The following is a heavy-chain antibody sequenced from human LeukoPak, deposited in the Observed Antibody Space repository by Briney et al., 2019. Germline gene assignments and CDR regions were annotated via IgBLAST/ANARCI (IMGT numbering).Heavy chain of an antibody. Sequence: GESLKISCKGSGYSFTTNWVGWVRQMPGKGLESMGIIFPGDSDTRYTPSFQGQVIISADKSTGTVYLQWTSLKASDTAMYYCARHPASSGYYFFDYWGQGTLVTVSS. D-gene: IGHD3-22*01. CDR3: ARHPASSGYYFFDY. CDR1: GYSFTTNW. CDR2: IFPGDSDT. V-gene: IGHV5-51*01. J-gene: IGHJ4*02.